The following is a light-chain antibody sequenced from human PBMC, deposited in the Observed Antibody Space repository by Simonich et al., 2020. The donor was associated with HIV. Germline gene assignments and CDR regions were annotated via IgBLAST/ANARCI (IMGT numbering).Light chain of an antibody. CDR1: RSDVGGYNY. V-gene: IGLV2-14*03. CDR3: SSYTSSTTLDV. CDR2: DVS. Sequence: QSALTQPASVSGSPGQSITLSCTGTRSDVGGYNYVSWTQQHPRKAPKLLIYDVSNRPSGVSNRFSGSKSGNTASLTISGLQAEDEADYYCSSYTSSTTLDVFGTGTKVTVL. J-gene: IGLJ1*01.